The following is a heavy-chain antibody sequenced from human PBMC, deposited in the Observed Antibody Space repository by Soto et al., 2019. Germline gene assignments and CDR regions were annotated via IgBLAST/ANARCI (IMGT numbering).Heavy chain of an antibody. V-gene: IGHV4-39*01. CDR2: IYYSGST. D-gene: IGHD3-10*01. Sequence: PSETLSLTCTVSGGSISSSSYYWGWIRQPPGKGLEWIGSIYYSGSTYYNPSLKSRVTISVDTSKNQFSLKLSSVTAADTAVYYCARHIWFGELTDYWGQGTLVTVSS. J-gene: IGHJ4*02. CDR1: GGSISSSSYY. CDR3: ARHIWFGELTDY.